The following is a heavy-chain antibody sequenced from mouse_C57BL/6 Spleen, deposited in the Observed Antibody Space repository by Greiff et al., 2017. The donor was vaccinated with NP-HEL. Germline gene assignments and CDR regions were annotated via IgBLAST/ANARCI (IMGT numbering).Heavy chain of an antibody. J-gene: IGHJ1*03. CDR3: ARSPYYSNLNWYFDV. Sequence: VQLQQPGAELVKPGASVKLSCKASGYTFTSYWMQWVKQRPGQGLEWIGEIDPSDSYTNYNQKFKGKATLTVDTSSSTAYMQLSSLTSEDSAVYYCARSPYYSNLNWYFDVWGTGTTVTVSS. CDR1: GYTFTSYW. D-gene: IGHD2-5*01. CDR2: IDPSDSYT. V-gene: IGHV1-50*01.